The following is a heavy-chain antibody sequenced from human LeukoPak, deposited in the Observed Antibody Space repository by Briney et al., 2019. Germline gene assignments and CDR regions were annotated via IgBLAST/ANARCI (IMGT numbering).Heavy chain of an antibody. CDR2: INSDGGST. CDR1: GFTFSTNA. V-gene: IGHV3-74*01. J-gene: IGHJ3*02. Sequence: GGSLRLSCAASGFTFSTNAMSWVRQAPGKGLVWVSGINSDGGSTRYADSVKGRFIITRDNAKNMLYLQMNSLRAEDTAVYYCASMNGHAFDIWGQGTRVTVSS. D-gene: IGHD2-8*01. CDR3: ASMNGHAFDI.